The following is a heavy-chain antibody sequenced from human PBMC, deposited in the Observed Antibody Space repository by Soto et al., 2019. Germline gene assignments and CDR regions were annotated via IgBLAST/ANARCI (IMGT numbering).Heavy chain of an antibody. V-gene: IGHV3-33*01. CDR2: IWYDGSKK. D-gene: IGHD1-1*01. CDR1: GLTFSSYG. CDR3: ARDRGAGDYYYGMDV. J-gene: IGHJ6*02. Sequence: QVQLVESGGDVVQPGRSLRLSCAASGLTFSSYGMYWVQAPGKGLEWVALIWYDGSKKYYADSVKGRFTISRDNSKNTLYLQMNSLRAEDTAVYYCARDRGAGDYYYGMDVWGQGTTVTVSS.